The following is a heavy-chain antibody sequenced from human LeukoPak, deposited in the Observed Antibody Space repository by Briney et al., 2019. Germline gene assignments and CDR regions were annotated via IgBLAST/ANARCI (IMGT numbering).Heavy chain of an antibody. CDR1: GYSFTSYW. CDR2: IYPGDSDT. Sequence: GESLKISCKGSGYSFTSYWIGWVRQMPGKGLEWMGIIYPGDSDTRYSPSFQGQVTISADKSISTAYLQWSSLKASDTAMYYCARGNIVVVPAAIRYFDYWGQGTLVTVSS. D-gene: IGHD2-2*01. J-gene: IGHJ4*02. CDR3: ARGNIVVVPAAIRYFDY. V-gene: IGHV5-51*01.